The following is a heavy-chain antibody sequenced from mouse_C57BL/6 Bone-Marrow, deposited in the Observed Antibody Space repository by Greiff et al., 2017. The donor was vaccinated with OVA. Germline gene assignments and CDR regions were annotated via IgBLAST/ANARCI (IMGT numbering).Heavy chain of an antibody. J-gene: IGHJ2*01. CDR1: GYTFTSYW. D-gene: IGHD2-4*01. V-gene: IGHV1-59*01. CDR2: IDPSDSYT. Sequence: QVQLQQPGAELVRPGTSVKLSCKASGYTFTSYWMHWVKQRPGQGLEWIGVIDPSDSYTNYNQKFKGKATLTVDTSSSTAYMQLSSLTSEDSAVYYCATDPYDYDGWWGQGTTLTVSS. CDR3: ATDPYDYDGW.